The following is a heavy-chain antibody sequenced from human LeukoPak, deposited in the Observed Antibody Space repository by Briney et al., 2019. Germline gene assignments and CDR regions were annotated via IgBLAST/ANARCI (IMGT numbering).Heavy chain of an antibody. V-gene: IGHV3-30*18. CDR2: ISYDGSNN. CDR3: AKTHQYDFWSGFYYYYGMDV. Sequence: GRSLRLSCAASGFTFSSYGMHWVRQAPGKGLEWVAVISYDGSNNYYADSVKGRFTISRDNSKNTLYLQMNSLRAEDTAVYYCAKTHQYDFWSGFYYYYGMDVWGQGTTVTVSS. J-gene: IGHJ6*02. CDR1: GFTFSSYG. D-gene: IGHD3-3*01.